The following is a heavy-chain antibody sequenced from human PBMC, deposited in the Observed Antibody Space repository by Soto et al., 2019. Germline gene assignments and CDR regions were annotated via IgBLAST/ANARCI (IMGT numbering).Heavy chain of an antibody. CDR3: AKDRRLYSNYDLATDY. CDR1: GFTFSSYA. V-gene: IGHV3-64*01. Sequence: GGSLRLSCAASGFTFSSYAMHWVRQAPGKGLEYVSAISSNGGSTYYANSVKGRFTISRDNSKNTLYLQMNSLRAEDTAVYYCAKDRRLYSNYDLATDYWGQGTLVTVSS. J-gene: IGHJ4*02. D-gene: IGHD4-4*01. CDR2: ISSNGGST.